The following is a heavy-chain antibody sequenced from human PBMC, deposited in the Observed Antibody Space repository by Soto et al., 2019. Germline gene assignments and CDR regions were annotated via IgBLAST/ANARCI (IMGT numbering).Heavy chain of an antibody. V-gene: IGHV3-21*01. Sequence: GVSLRLSCAASGFTFSSYSMNWVRQAPGKGLEWVSSISSSSSYIYYADSVKGRFTISRDNAKNSLYLQMNSLRAEDTAVYYCERDKADSRSWYSYYCMDRWVQGTTVTVSS. J-gene: IGHJ6*02. D-gene: IGHD6-13*01. CDR1: GFTFSSYS. CDR3: ERDKADSRSWYSYYCMDR. CDR2: ISSSSSYI.